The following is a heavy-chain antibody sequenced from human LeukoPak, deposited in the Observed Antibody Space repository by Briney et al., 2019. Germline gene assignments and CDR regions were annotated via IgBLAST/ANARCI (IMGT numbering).Heavy chain of an antibody. CDR2: ISAYNGNT. D-gene: IGHD6-13*01. J-gene: IGHJ4*02. V-gene: IGHV1-18*01. CDR1: GYTFTSYG. CDR3: ARQYSSIPFDY. Sequence: ASVKVSCKASGYTFTSYGISWVRQAPGQGLEWMGWISAYNGNTNYAQKLQGRVTMTRDTSTSTVYMELSSLRSEDTAVYYCARQYSSIPFDYWGQGTLVTVSS.